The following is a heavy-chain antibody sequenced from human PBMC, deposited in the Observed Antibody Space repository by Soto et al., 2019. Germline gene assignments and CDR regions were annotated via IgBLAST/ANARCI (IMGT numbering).Heavy chain of an antibody. CDR1: GVTFNNHA. J-gene: IGHJ5*02. Sequence: QVHLVHSGDEVKKPWSSVKVSCKASGVTFNNHAINWVRQAPGQGLEGMGGIIPIFGTSNYAQKVQGRVTMTAEESTRTAYMELSSLRSEDTAVYYCVIAKMREMATILRDKWFDPWGQGTLVTVSS. CDR2: IIPIFGTS. D-gene: IGHD5-12*01. V-gene: IGHV1-69*01. CDR3: VIAKMREMATILRDKWFDP.